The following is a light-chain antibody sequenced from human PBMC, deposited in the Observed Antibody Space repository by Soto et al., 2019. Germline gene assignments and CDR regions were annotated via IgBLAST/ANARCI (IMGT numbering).Light chain of an antibody. CDR2: RNN. V-gene: IGLV1-47*01. CDR1: SSNIGSNY. J-gene: IGLJ2*01. Sequence: QSVLTQPPSASGTPGQRVTISCSGSSSNIGSNYVYWYQQLPGTAPKLLIYRNNHRPSGVPDRFSGSKSGTSASLAISGLRSEDEADYYCAVWDDSLSGVVFGGGPSSPS. CDR3: AVWDDSLSGVV.